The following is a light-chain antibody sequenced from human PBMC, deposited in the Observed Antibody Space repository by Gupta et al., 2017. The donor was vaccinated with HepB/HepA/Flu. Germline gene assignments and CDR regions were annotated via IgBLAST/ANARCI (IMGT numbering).Light chain of an antibody. V-gene: IGKV1-12*01. J-gene: IGKJ5*01. CDR3: HQANNFPIT. Sequence: DIQMTQSPSSVSASVGDRVNITCRASQDISYFLAWYQQKPGKAPKLLIYAASRLQSGVPSRFSASASGTDFTLTISRLQPDDFATYYCHQANNFPITLGQGTRLEIK. CDR2: AAS. CDR1: QDISYF.